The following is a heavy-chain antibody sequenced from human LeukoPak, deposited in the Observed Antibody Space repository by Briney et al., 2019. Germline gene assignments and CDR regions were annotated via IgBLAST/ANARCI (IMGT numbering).Heavy chain of an antibody. CDR2: MNPNSGNT. V-gene: IGHV1-8*01. Sequence: WASVKVSCKASGYTFTSYDINWVRQATGQGLEWMGWMNPNSGNTGYAQKFQGRVTMTRNTSISTAYVELSSLRSEDTAVYYCARYYDSSGYDFDHWGQGALVTVSS. J-gene: IGHJ4*02. CDR1: GYTFTSYD. D-gene: IGHD3-22*01. CDR3: ARYYDSSGYDFDH.